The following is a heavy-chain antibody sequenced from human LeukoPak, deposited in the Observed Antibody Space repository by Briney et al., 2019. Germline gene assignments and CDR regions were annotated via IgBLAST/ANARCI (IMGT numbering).Heavy chain of an antibody. CDR2: INPSGGST. V-gene: IGHV1-46*04. Sequence: ASVKVSCKASGYTFTNYYMHWVRQAPGQGLEWMGIINPSGGSTRYEQKLQGRVTMTRDTSTSTVYMELSSLRSEDTAVYYCARESDLAVAGTGFDYWGQGTLVTVPS. J-gene: IGHJ4*02. CDR1: GYTFTNYY. CDR3: ARESDLAVAGTGFDY. D-gene: IGHD6-19*01.